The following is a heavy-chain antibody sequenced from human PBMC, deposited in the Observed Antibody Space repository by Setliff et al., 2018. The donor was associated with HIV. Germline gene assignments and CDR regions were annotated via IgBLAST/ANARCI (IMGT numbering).Heavy chain of an antibody. Sequence: GGSLRLSCVASGFQFTPYILHWVRQAPGKGLEWVANIKQDGSEKYYVDSVTGRFTISRDNAKNSLYLQMNSLRAEDTAVYYCAREPAAIQGSYYYYYLDVWGKGTAVTVSS. CDR2: IKQDGSEK. D-gene: IGHD2-2*02. CDR1: GFQFTPYI. V-gene: IGHV3-7*01. J-gene: IGHJ6*03. CDR3: AREPAAIQGSYYYYYLDV.